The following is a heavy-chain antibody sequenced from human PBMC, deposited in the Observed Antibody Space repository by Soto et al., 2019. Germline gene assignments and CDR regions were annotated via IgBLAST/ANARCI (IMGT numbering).Heavy chain of an antibody. Sequence: SETLSLTCTFSGGSISSGGYYWSWIRQHPGKGLEWIGYISKSGYTSYNPSLKSRVMLSVDTSKNQYSLELTSVIAADAAVYYCTTQGFGVLHGLVDVWGQGTTVTVSS. CDR2: ISKSGYT. D-gene: IGHD3-10*01. V-gene: IGHV4-61*08. CDR3: TTQGFGVLHGLVDV. CDR1: GGSISSGGYY. J-gene: IGHJ6*02.